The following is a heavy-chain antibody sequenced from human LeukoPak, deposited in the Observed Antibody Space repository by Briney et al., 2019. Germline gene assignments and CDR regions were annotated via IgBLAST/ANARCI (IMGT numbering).Heavy chain of an antibody. V-gene: IGHV3-21*01. J-gene: IGHJ6*02. CDR1: GFTFSSYS. Sequence: PGGSLRLSCAASGFTFSSYSMNWVRQAPGKGLEWVSSISSSSSYIYYADSVKGRFTISRDNAKNSLYLQMNSLRAEDTAVYYCARAVGGIVATPYYYYGMDVWGQGTTVTVSS. CDR2: ISSSSSYI. CDR3: ARAVGGIVATPYYYYGMDV. D-gene: IGHD5-12*01.